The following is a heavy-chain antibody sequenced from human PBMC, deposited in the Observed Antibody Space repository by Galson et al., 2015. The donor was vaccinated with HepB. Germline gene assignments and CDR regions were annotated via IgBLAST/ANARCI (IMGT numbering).Heavy chain of an antibody. Sequence: SLRLSCAASGFTFSSYSMNWVRQAPGKGLEWVSSISSSSSYIYYADSVKGRFTISRDNAKNSLYLQMNSLRAEDTAVYYCARDLGDYDSSPPGPLCWGQGTLVTVSS. CDR1: GFTFSSYS. CDR3: ARDLGDYDSSPPGPLC. J-gene: IGHJ4*02. D-gene: IGHD4-17*01. V-gene: IGHV3-21*01. CDR2: ISSSSSYI.